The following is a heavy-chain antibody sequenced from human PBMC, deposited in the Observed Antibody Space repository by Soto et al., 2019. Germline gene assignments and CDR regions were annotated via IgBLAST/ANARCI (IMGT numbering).Heavy chain of an antibody. Sequence: SETMSLRWSVSCVTMSSGGYSWSWIRQSRGKARQWLGYILRLAPSYYSPSFKSRLSFSIDRTRNRFSLSLSSMTATNKAVYYCARGGGYHSFDFWGQGVQVTVSS. CDR1: CVTMSSGGYS. D-gene: IGHD2-15*01. V-gene: IGHV4-30-2*06. CDR2: ILRLAPS. CDR3: ARGGGYHSFDF. J-gene: IGHJ4*02.